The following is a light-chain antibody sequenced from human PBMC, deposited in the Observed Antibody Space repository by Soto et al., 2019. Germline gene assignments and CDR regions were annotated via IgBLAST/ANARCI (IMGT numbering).Light chain of an antibody. Sequence: QSVLTQPASVSGSPGQSIPSSCLGTAVKVGSYNFVSWYQHHQGKAPKLMIYEVSKRPSGVSNRFSGSKSGNTASLTISGLQAEDEADYYCCSYAGSSTFVVFGGGTKVTVL. V-gene: IGLV2-23*02. J-gene: IGLJ2*01. CDR1: AVKVGSYNF. CDR3: CSYAGSSTFVV. CDR2: EVS.